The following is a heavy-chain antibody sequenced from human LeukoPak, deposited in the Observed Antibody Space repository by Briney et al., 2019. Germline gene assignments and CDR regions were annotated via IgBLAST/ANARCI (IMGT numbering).Heavy chain of an antibody. Sequence: SETLSLTCTVSGGSISSYYWSWIRQPAGKGLEWIGRIYTSGSTNYNPSLKSRVTMSVDTPKNQFSLKLSSVTAADTAVYYCARERGYSFSARYYYMDVWGKGTTVTVSS. CDR1: GGSISSYY. CDR3: ARERGYSFSARYYYMDV. CDR2: IYTSGST. D-gene: IGHD5-18*01. V-gene: IGHV4-4*07. J-gene: IGHJ6*03.